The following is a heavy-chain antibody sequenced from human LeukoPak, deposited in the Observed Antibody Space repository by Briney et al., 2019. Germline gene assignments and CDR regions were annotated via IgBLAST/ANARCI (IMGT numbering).Heavy chain of an antibody. CDR1: GFTVSSNY. D-gene: IGHD5-18*01. J-gene: IGHJ4*02. CDR3: ARDQGVQPLRY. Sequence: PGGSLRLSCAAYGFTVSSNYMSWVRQAPGKGLEWVSVIYSGGSTYYADSVKGRFTISRDNSKNTLYLQMNSLRAEDTAVYYRARDQGVQPLRYWGQGTLVTVSS. CDR2: IYSGGST. V-gene: IGHV3-53*01.